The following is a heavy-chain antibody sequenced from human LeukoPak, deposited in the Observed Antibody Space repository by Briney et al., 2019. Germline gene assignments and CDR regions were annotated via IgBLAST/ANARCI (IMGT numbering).Heavy chain of an antibody. V-gene: IGHV3-20*04. CDR3: ARDRSATWYSLDD. Sequence: GESLRLSCSGSGFKLEDFGMNWVRQAPGKGLEWVAGISWDGDGTSYADSVRGRFTISRDNAKKSVYLQMNTLRAGDTALYYCARDRSATWYSLDDWGQGTLVTVS. CDR1: GFKLEDFG. J-gene: IGHJ4*02. CDR2: ISWDGDGT. D-gene: IGHD2-21*02.